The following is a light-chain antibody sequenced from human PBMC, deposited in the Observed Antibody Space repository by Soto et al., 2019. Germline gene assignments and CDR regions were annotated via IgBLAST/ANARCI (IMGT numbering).Light chain of an antibody. CDR3: HHYGSSLGT. J-gene: IGKJ1*01. Sequence: EIVLTQSPGTLSLSPGERATLSCRASQSVRTSYLAWYQQKPGQPPRLLIYGASSRATAIPDRFSGSGSGKDFTLTISRLEPEDFAVYYCHHYGSSLGTFGQGTKVEIK. CDR2: GAS. CDR1: QSVRTSY. V-gene: IGKV3-20*01.